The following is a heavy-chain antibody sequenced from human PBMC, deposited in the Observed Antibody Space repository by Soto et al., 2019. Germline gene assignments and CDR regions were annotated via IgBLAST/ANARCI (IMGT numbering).Heavy chain of an antibody. J-gene: IGHJ6*02. CDR1: GFTFSSYA. CDR3: ARDHTSSSWYYYYYYGMDA. V-gene: IGHV3-30-3*01. D-gene: IGHD6-13*01. Sequence: GGSLRLSCAASGFTFSSYAMHWVRQAPGKGLEWVAVISYDGSNKYYADSVKGRFTISRDNSRNTLYLQMNSLRAEDTAVYYCARDHTSSSWYYYYYYGMDAWGQGTTVTVSS. CDR2: ISYDGSNK.